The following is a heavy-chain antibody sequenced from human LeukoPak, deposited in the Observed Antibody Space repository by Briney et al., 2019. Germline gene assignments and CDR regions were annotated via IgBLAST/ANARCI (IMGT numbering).Heavy chain of an antibody. V-gene: IGHV1-2*02. CDR2: INPNSGGT. CDR1: GFTFSSYG. J-gene: IGHJ5*02. CDR3: AREHMTTVTTMFSSYWFDP. Sequence: GGSLRLSCAASGFTFSSYGMHWVRQAPGQGLEWMGWINPNSGGTNYAQKFQGRVTMTRDTSISTAYMELSRLRSDDTAVYYCAREHMTTVTTMFSSYWFDPWGQGTLVTVSS. D-gene: IGHD4-17*01.